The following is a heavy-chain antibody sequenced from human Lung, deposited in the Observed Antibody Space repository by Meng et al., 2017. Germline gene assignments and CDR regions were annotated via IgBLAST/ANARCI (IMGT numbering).Heavy chain of an antibody. CDR1: GYTFTSYD. J-gene: IGHJ4*02. D-gene: IGHD3-3*01. Sequence: QVQLVQSGAEVKKPGASVKVACKASGYTFTSYDINWVRQATGHGLEWMGWMKPNRGNTGYAQKFQGRVTMTMNTSISTAYMELSSLRSEDTAVYYCARAIFALANSDYWGQGTLVTVSS. CDR2: MKPNRGNT. CDR3: ARAIFALANSDY. V-gene: IGHV1-8*01.